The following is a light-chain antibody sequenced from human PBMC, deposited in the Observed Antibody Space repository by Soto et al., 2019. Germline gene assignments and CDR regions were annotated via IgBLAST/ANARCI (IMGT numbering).Light chain of an antibody. CDR2: EVS. V-gene: IGLV2-14*01. J-gene: IGLJ2*01. CDR3: SSYTSSSTAV. Sequence: QYALTQPASVSGSPGQSITISCTGTSSDVGGYNYVSWYQQHPGKAPKLMIYEVSNRPSGVSNRFSGSKSGNTASLTISGLQAEDEADYYCSSYTSSSTAVFGGGTKLTVL. CDR1: SSDVGGYNY.